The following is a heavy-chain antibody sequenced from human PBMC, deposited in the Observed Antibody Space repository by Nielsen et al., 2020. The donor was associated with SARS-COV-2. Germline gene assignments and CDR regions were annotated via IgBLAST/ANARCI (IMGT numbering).Heavy chain of an antibody. V-gene: IGHV1-8*01. CDR2: IKPNSGNT. Sequence: ASVKVSCKASGYTFTSYDINWVRQATGQGPEWMGYIKPNSGNTGYAQKFQGRVTMTRNTSISTADMELSSLTSEDTAVYYCATGAAAGTQNWFDPWGQGTLVTVSS. CDR3: ATGAAAGTQNWFDP. CDR1: GYTFTSYD. J-gene: IGHJ5*02. D-gene: IGHD6-13*01.